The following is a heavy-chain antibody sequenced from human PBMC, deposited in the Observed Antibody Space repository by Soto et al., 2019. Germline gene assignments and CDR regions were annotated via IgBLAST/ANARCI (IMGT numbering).Heavy chain of an antibody. J-gene: IGHJ4*02. CDR3: ARVHCTNGVWYRSGPTTFDY. Sequence: QVQLQESGPGLVKPSQTLSLTCTVSGGSISSGGYYWIWIRQHPGKGLEWIGYIYDSGRTYYNPYLKSRVTISVDTSKNQCSMKLSSVTAADTAVHYCARVHCTNGVWYRSGPTTFDYWGQGTLVTVSS. CDR2: IYDSGRT. D-gene: IGHD2-8*01. V-gene: IGHV4-31*03. CDR1: GGSISSGGYY.